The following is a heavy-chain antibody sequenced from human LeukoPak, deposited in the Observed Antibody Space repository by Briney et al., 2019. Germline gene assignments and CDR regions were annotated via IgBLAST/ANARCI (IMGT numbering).Heavy chain of an antibody. CDR2: INHSGST. V-gene: IGHV4-34*08. CDR3: AKSGGYGLIDY. Sequence: SETLSLTCAVYGGTFSGYYWSWIRQPPGKGLEGIGEINHSGSTNYNPSLKSRVTISVDTSKNEFSLRLNSVTAADTAMYYCAKSGGYGLIDYWGQGTLVTVSS. D-gene: IGHD1-26*01. CDR1: GGTFSGYY. J-gene: IGHJ4*02.